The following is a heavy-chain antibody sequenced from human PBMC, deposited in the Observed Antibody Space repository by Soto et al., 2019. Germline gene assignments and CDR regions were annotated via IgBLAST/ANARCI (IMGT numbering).Heavy chain of an antibody. CDR1: GGSVSSGSYY. D-gene: IGHD5-12*01. Sequence: QVQLQESGPGLVKPSETLSLTCTVSGGSVSSGSYYWSWIRQPPGKGLEWIGYIYYSGSTNYNPSLKSRVTISVNTAKNQFSLKLSSVTAADTAVYYCASKDGYDRDYWGQGTLVTVSS. CDR2: IYYSGST. CDR3: ASKDGYDRDY. V-gene: IGHV4-61*01. J-gene: IGHJ4*02.